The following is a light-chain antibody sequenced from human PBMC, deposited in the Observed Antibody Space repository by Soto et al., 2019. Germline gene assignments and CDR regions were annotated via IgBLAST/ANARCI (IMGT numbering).Light chain of an antibody. Sequence: DIQMTQSPSTLSASVGDRVTITCRATQSISSWLAWYQQKPGNAPKLLIYKASSLQSGVPSRFSGSGSGTEFTLTISSLQPDDFATYYCQQYNSYSWTFGQGTKVEIK. CDR3: QQYNSYSWT. CDR1: QSISSW. V-gene: IGKV1-5*03. J-gene: IGKJ1*01. CDR2: KAS.